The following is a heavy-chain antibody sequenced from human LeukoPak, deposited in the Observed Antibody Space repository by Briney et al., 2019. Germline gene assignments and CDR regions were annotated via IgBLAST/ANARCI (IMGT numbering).Heavy chain of an antibody. CDR2: IYYSGST. J-gene: IGHJ6*04. Sequence: SETLSLTCTVSGGSISSYYWSWIRQPPPKGLEWIGYIYYSGSTNYNPSLTSRVTISVDTSKNQFSLKLSSVTAADTAVYYCARGGGVSLRAASTNYYYYGMDVWGKGTTVTVSS. CDR3: ARGGGVSLRAASTNYYYYGMDV. D-gene: IGHD2-15*01. CDR1: GGSISSYY. V-gene: IGHV4-59*01.